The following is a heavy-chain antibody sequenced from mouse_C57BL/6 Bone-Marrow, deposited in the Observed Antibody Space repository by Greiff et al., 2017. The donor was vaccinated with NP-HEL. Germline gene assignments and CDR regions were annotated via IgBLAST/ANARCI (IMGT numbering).Heavy chain of an antibody. CDR1: GYTFTSYW. Sequence: QVQLQQSGAELAKPGASVKLSCKASGYTFTSYWMHWVKQRPGQGLEWIGYINPSSGYTQYNQKFKDKATLPAAKSSSTAYMQLSSLTYEDSAVYYCARSPRYGNFAMDYWGQGTSVTVSS. J-gene: IGHJ4*01. D-gene: IGHD2-1*01. V-gene: IGHV1-7*01. CDR3: ARSPRYGNFAMDY. CDR2: INPSSGYT.